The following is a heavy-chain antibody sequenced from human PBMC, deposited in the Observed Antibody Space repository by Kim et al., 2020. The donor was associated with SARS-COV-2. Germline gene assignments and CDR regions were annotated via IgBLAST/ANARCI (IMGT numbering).Heavy chain of an antibody. CDR1: GFTLSTYG. CDR2: IWNDGYKK. D-gene: IGHD3-16*01. J-gene: IGHJ4*02. CDR3: ARYGGASLDY. Sequence: GGSLRLSCAASGFTLSTYGIHWVRQAPGKGLEWVAVIWNDGYKKDYGDSVKGRFTLSRDTSKNTVYLQINSLRAEDTAVYYCARYGGASLDYWGQGTLVTVSS. V-gene: IGHV3-33*08.